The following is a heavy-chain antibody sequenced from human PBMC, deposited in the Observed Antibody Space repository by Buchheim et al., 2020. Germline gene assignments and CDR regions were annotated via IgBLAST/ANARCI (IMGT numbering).Heavy chain of an antibody. CDR3: AKVGRYYYDSSGYLEDAFDI. D-gene: IGHD3-22*01. CDR1: GFTFSSYA. V-gene: IGHV3-23*01. J-gene: IGHJ3*02. Sequence: EVQLLESGGGLVQPGGSLRLSCAASGFTFSSYAMSWVRQAPGKGLEWVSAISGSGGSTYYADSVKGRFTISRDNSKNTLYLQMNSLRAEDTAVYYCAKVGRYYYDSSGYLEDAFDIWGQGT. CDR2: ISGSGGST.